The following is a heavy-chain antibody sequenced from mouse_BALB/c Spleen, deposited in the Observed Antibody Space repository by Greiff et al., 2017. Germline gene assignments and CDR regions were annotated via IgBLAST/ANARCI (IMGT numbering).Heavy chain of an antibody. CDR3: NACYGSSYVY. CDR2: IDPENGDT. D-gene: IGHD1-1*01. Sequence: LVESGAELVRSGASVKLSCTASGFNIKDYYMHWVKQRPEQGLEWIGWIDPENGDTEYAPKFQGKATMTADTSSNTAYLQLSSLTSEDTAVYYCNACYGSSYVYWGQGTTLTVSS. J-gene: IGHJ2*01. CDR1: GFNIKDYY. V-gene: IGHV14-4*02.